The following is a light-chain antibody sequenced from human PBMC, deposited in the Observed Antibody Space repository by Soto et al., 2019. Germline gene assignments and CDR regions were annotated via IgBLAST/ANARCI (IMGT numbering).Light chain of an antibody. V-gene: IGLV2-23*01. CDR2: EDN. CDR3: CSYAPISTVV. CDR1: SSDVGSYNL. Sequence: QSVLTQPASVSGSPGQSITISCTGTSSDVGSYNLVSWYQQHPGKAPKLMIYEDNKRPSGVSNRVSGSKSGNTASLTISGLQAEDEAHYYCCSYAPISTVVFGGGTKVTVL. J-gene: IGLJ3*02.